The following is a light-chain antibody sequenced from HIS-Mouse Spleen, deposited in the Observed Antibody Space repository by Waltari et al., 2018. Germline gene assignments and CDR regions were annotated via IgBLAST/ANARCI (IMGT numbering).Light chain of an antibody. J-gene: IGKJ4*01. CDR1: QDISNY. Sequence: DIQMTQSPSSLSASVGDRVTIPCQASQDISNYLNSYQQKPGKAPKRLIYDASNVETGVPSRISGSGSGTDFTFTISSLQPEDIATYYCQQYDNLPLTFGGGTKVEIK. CDR3: QQYDNLPLT. CDR2: DAS. V-gene: IGKV1-33*01.